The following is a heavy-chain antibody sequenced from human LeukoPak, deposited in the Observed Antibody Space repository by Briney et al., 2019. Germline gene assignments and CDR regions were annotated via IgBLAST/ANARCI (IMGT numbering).Heavy chain of an antibody. CDR3: ARGGVVWWFGESYSRVFSNWFDP. CDR1: GGSFSGYY. Sequence: SETLSLTCAVYGGSFSGYYWSWIRQPPGKGLEWIGEINHSGSTNYNPSLKSRVTISVDTSKNQFSLKLSSVTAADTAVYYCARGGVVWWFGESYSRVFSNWFDPWGQGTLVTVSS. D-gene: IGHD3-10*01. V-gene: IGHV4-34*01. CDR2: INHSGST. J-gene: IGHJ5*02.